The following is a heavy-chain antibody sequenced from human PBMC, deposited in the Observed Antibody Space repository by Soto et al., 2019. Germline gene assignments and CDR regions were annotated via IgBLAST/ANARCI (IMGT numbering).Heavy chain of an antibody. V-gene: IGHV4-39*01. CDR2: TYYSGST. Sequence: QLQLQESGPGLVRPSATLSLTCTVSGGSISSSSYYWGWIRQPPGKGLEWIGSTYYSGSTYYNPSLKSRVTISVDTSKNQFSLKLSSVTAADTAVYYCASPKIAFYNWFDPWGQGTLVTVSS. J-gene: IGHJ5*02. CDR3: ASPKIAFYNWFDP. CDR1: GGSISSSSYY. D-gene: IGHD3-3*02.